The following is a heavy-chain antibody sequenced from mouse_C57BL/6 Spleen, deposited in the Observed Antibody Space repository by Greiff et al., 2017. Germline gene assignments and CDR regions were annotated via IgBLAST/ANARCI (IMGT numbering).Heavy chain of an antibody. CDR1: GFTFSSYA. J-gene: IGHJ1*03. CDR3: TRDRRGSSYEGYFDV. Sequence: EVQLVESWEGLVKPGGSLKLSCAASGFTFSSYAMSWVRQTPEKRLEWVAYISSGGDYIYYADTVKGRFTISRDNARNTLYLQMSSLKSEDTAMYYCTRDRRGSSYEGYFDVWGTGTTVTVSS. CDR2: ISSGGDYI. D-gene: IGHD1-1*01. V-gene: IGHV5-9-1*02.